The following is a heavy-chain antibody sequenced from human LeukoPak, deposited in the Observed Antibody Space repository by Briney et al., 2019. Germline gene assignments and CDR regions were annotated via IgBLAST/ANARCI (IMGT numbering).Heavy chain of an antibody. D-gene: IGHD3-9*01. J-gene: IGHJ4*02. V-gene: IGHV1-2*02. Sequence: ASVKVSCKASGYTFTGYYMHWVRQAPGQGLEWMGWINPNSGGTNYAQKFQGRVTMTRDTSISTAYMELSRLRSDDTAVYYCAREPLRYFDWLEDYWGQGTLVTVSS. CDR2: INPNSGGT. CDR3: AREPLRYFDWLEDY. CDR1: GYTFTGYY.